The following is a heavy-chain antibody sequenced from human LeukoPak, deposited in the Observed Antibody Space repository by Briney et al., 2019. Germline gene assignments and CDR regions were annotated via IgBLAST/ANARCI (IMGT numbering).Heavy chain of an antibody. CDR3: ASIAVAGDWFDP. CDR1: GGSISSYY. Sequence: PSVTLSLTCTVSGGSISSYYWSWIRQPPGKGLEWIGYIYYTGNTNYNPSLKSRVTISVDTSKNQFSLRLSSVTAADTAVYYCASIAVAGDWFDPWGQGTLVTVSS. J-gene: IGHJ5*02. CDR2: IYYTGNT. V-gene: IGHV4-59*01. D-gene: IGHD6-19*01.